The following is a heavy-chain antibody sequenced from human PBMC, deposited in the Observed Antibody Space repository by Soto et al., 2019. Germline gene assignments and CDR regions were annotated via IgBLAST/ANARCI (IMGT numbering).Heavy chain of an antibody. CDR3: ARDLQIGNHHYFDL. CDR2: ISGSGGST. J-gene: IGHJ4*02. V-gene: IGHV3-23*01. CDR1: GFTFSSYA. Sequence: EVQLLESGGGLVQPGGSLRLSCAASGFTFSSYAMSWVRQAPGKGLEWVSAISGSGGSTYYADSVKGRFTISRDNSKNILYLQVNSLRADDTAVYYCARDLQIGNHHYFDLWGQGTLVTVSS.